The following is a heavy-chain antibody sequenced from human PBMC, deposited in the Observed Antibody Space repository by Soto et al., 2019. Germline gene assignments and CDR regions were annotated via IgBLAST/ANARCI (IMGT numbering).Heavy chain of an antibody. J-gene: IGHJ4*02. CDR3: VLGLWYIFDY. CDR1: GFTFITYW. CDR2: INNDGSST. D-gene: IGHD1-1*01. Sequence: EVQLVESGGGLVQPGGSLRLSCAVSGFTFITYWMHWVRQVPGKGLMWVSRINNDGSSTNYADSVKGRFTVSRDNAKNTLYLQMNSLRAEDTAVYYCVLGLWYIFDYWGQGTLVTVSS. V-gene: IGHV3-74*01.